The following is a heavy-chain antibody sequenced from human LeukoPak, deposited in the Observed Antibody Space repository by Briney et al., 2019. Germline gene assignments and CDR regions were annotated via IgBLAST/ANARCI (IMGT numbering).Heavy chain of an antibody. Sequence: RAEPQTSTYGSGFGFTSYWIGWGRPKPRKGLEWRGIINNRDSDTRYSTSYQGQVTISADKSTSTAYLQWGSLKASDTAMYYCASSLRRVPYSLSWGQGTLVTVSS. CDR3: ASSLRRVPYSLS. J-gene: IGHJ5*02. CDR2: INNRDSDT. V-gene: IGHV5-51*01. D-gene: IGHD1-26*01. CDR1: GFGFTSYW.